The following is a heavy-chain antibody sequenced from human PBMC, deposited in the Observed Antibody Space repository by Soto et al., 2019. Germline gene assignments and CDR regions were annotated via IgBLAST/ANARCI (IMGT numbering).Heavy chain of an antibody. J-gene: IGHJ4*02. V-gene: IGHV4-31*03. CDR2: IYYSGST. D-gene: IGHD6-13*01. Sequence: SETLSLTCTVSGGSISSGGYYWSRIRQHPGKGLEWIGYIYYSGSTYYNPSLKSRVTISVDTSKNQFSLKLSSVTAADTAVYYCARASELAAAGTNRAFDYWGQGTLVTVSS. CDR3: ARASELAAAGTNRAFDY. CDR1: GGSISSGGYY.